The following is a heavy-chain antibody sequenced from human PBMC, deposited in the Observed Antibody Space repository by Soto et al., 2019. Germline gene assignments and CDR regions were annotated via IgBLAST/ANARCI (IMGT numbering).Heavy chain of an antibody. J-gene: IGHJ6*02. CDR2: IYSNGNT. Sequence: QVQLQESGPGLVRPSQTLSLTCIVSGGSVSSVGYYCSWVRQHPGTGLEWIGYIYSNGNTYYDPSLKSRSTISVDPSKNQFSLNLNSVTAADTAVYWCARGKPFSGMDVWGQGTTVTVSS. CDR1: GGSVSSVGYY. CDR3: ARGKPFSGMDV. V-gene: IGHV4-31*03.